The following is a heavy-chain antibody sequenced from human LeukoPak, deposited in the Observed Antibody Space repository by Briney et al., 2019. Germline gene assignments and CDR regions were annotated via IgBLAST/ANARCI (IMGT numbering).Heavy chain of an antibody. J-gene: IGHJ4*02. CDR3: ARVAIAAAGRHFDY. CDR1: GGSISSYY. CDR2: IYYSGST. V-gene: IGHV4-59*01. D-gene: IGHD6-13*01. Sequence: SETLSLTCTVSGGSISSYYWSWIRQPPGKGLEWIGYIYYSGSTNYNPSLKSRVTISVDTSKNQFSLKLSSVTAADTAVYYCARVAIAAAGRHFDYWGQGTLVTVSS.